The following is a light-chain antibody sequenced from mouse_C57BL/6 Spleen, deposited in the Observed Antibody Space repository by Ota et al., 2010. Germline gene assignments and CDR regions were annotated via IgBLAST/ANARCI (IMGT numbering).Light chain of an antibody. Sequence: DVVIGPKRTSSPSPVSLGAQDSISCRSSQSLLLQLWTHLFTIGSCRGQASLQNYLIYKVSYRFSGVPDRFSGSGSGTDFTLKISRVEAEDLGVYYCFQGSHVPLTFGAGTKLELK. CDR2: KVS. J-gene: IGKJ5*01. V-gene: IGKV1-110*01. CDR3: FQGSHVPLT. CDR1: QSLLLQLWTHL.